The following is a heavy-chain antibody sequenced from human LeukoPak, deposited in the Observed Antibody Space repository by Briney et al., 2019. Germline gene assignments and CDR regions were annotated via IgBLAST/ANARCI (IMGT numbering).Heavy chain of an antibody. D-gene: IGHD3-16*01. Sequence: ASVKVSCKASGYTFTGYYMHWVRQAPGQGLEWMGWINPNSGGTNYAQKFQGRVTMTRDTSTSTVYMELSSLRSEDTAVYYCARDLGIRRYYFDYWGQGTLVTVSS. J-gene: IGHJ4*02. V-gene: IGHV1-2*02. CDR1: GYTFTGYY. CDR2: INPNSGGT. CDR3: ARDLGIRRYYFDY.